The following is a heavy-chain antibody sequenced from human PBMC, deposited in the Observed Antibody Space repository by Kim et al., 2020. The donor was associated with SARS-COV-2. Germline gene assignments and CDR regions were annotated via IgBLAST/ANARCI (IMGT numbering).Heavy chain of an antibody. CDR2: ISSSSSYI. V-gene: IGHV3-21*01. J-gene: IGHJ3*02. CDR3: AREIVLPLYYYDSSGYYPHDAFDI. D-gene: IGHD3-22*01. Sequence: GGSLRLSCAASGFTFSSYSMNWVRQAPGKGLEWVSSISSSSSYIYYADSVKGRFTISRDNAKNSLYLQMNSLRAEDTAVYYCAREIVLPLYYYDSSGYYPHDAFDIWGQGTMVTVSS. CDR1: GFTFSSYS.